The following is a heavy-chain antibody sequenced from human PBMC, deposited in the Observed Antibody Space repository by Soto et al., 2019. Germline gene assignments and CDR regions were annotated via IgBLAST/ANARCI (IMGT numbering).Heavy chain of an antibody. CDR2: FDPEDGET. J-gene: IGHJ5*02. D-gene: IGHD7-27*01. V-gene: IGHV1-24*01. CDR3: ATEMGKRNWFDP. CDR1: GYTLTELS. Sequence: ASVKVSCKVSGYTLTELSMHWVRQAPGKGLEWMGGFDPEDGETIYAQKFQGRVTMTEDTSTDTAYMELSSLRSEDTAVYYCATEMGKRNWFDPWGQGTLVPVPS.